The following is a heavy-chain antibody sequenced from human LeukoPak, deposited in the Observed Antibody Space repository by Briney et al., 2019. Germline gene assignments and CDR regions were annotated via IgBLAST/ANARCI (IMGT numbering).Heavy chain of an antibody. Sequence: KPSETLSLTCTVSGGYISSYYWSWIRQPAGKGLEWIGRIYTSGSTNYNPSLKSRVTMSVDTSKNQFSLKLSSVTAADTAVYYCARDFPPYYDSSGYYLNWFDPWGQGTLVTVSS. CDR1: GGYISSYY. D-gene: IGHD3-22*01. CDR3: ARDFPPYYDSSGYYLNWFDP. V-gene: IGHV4-4*07. CDR2: IYTSGST. J-gene: IGHJ5*02.